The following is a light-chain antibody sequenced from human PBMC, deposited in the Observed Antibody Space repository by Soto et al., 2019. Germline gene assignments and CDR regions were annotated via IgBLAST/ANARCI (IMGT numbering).Light chain of an antibody. CDR2: DVN. Sequence: QSVLTQPASVSGSPGQSITISCTGTSSDIGAYNYVSWYQQHPGKAPKLMIYDVNIRPSGVSNRFSGSKSGNTASLTISGLQAEDEADYYCSSYIGSDTLAVFGGGTKLTVL. CDR3: SSYIGSDTLAV. V-gene: IGLV2-14*01. CDR1: SSDIGAYNY. J-gene: IGLJ2*01.